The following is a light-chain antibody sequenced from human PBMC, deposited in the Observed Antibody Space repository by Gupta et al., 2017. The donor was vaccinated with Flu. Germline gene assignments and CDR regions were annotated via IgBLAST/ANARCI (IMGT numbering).Light chain of an antibody. CDR3: RQYDSLPLT. J-gene: IGKJ4*01. V-gene: IGKV1-33*01. CDR1: QDISNR. CDR2: DTS. Sequence: PSSLSAAVGDRVTITCQASQDISNRLNWYQQKSGQAPKLLIYDTSNLKTGVPSRFSGGGSGTDFTLTIGSLQPEDIATYYCRQYDSLPLTFGGGTKVEIK.